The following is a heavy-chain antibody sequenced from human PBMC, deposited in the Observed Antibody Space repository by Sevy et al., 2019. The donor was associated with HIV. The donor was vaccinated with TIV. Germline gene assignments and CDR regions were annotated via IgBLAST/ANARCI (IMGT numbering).Heavy chain of an antibody. CDR1: GFTFSNAW. CDR2: VKSITEGRTR. D-gene: IGHD5-18*01. Sequence: GGSLRLSCAASGFTFSNAWMSWVRQAPGKGLEWVGRVKSITEGRTRDYAAPVKGRFTISRDDSKNTLYLQMNSLKTEDTAVYYCTTLRGYSYGSDSWGRGTLVTVSS. CDR3: TTLRGYSYGSDS. J-gene: IGHJ4*02. V-gene: IGHV3-15*01.